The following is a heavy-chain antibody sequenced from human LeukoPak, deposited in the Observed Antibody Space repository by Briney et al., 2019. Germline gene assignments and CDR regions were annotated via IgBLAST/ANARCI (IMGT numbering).Heavy chain of an antibody. Sequence: PGGSLRLSCAASGFTFSSYVMSWVRQAPGKGLEWVSAISGSGGSTYYADSVKGRFTISRDNSKNTLYLQMNSLRAEDTAVYYCAKSGVLHYYFDYWGQGTLVTVSS. CDR2: ISGSGGST. CDR1: GFTFSSYV. D-gene: IGHD3-10*01. J-gene: IGHJ4*02. CDR3: AKSGVLHYYFDY. V-gene: IGHV3-23*01.